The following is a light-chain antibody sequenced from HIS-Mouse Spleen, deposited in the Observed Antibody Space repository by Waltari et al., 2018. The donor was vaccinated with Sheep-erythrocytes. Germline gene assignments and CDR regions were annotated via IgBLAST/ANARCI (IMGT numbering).Light chain of an antibody. V-gene: IGKV3-11*01. CDR1: QSVSSY. CDR2: DAS. CDR3: QQRSNWYT. Sequence: TQPPSVSGSPGQSVTISCRASQSVSSYLAWYQQKPGQAPRLLIYDASNRATGIPARFSGSGSGTDFTLTISSLEPEDFAVYYCQQRSNWYTFGQGTKLEIK. J-gene: IGKJ2*01.